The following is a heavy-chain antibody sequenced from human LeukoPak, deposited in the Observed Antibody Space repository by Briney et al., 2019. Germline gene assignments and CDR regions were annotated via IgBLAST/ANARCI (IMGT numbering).Heavy chain of an antibody. CDR1: GGSFSGYY. D-gene: IGHD1-26*01. Sequence: SETLSLTCAVYGGSFSGYYWSWIRQPPGKGLEWIGEINHSGSTNYNPSLKSRVTISVDTSKNQFSLKLSSVTAADTAVYYCARGMGSGSWFDYWGQGTLVTVSS. V-gene: IGHV4-34*01. J-gene: IGHJ5*01. CDR2: INHSGST. CDR3: ARGMGSGSWFDY.